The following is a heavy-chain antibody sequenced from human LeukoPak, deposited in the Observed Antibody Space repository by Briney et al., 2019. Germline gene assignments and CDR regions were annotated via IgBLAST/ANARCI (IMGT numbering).Heavy chain of an antibody. CDR1: GGSISSYY. Sequence: SETLSLTCTVSGGSISSYYWSWIRQTPGKGLEWIGYIYYSGSTNYNPSLKSRVTISVDTSKNQFSLKLSSVTAADTAVYYCARAGATGGSTFDYWGQGTLVTVSS. V-gene: IGHV4-59*01. J-gene: IGHJ4*02. CDR3: ARAGATGGSTFDY. CDR2: IYYSGST. D-gene: IGHD1-14*01.